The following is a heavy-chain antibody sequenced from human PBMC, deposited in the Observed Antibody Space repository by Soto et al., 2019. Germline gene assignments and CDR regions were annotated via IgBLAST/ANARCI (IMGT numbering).Heavy chain of an antibody. CDR2: INHSGST. V-gene: IGHV4-34*01. J-gene: IGHJ6*02. D-gene: IGHD6-19*01. CDR1: GGSFSGYY. CDR3: ARGQKQWLGSGQGAYYYGMDV. Sequence: SETLSLTCAVYGGSFSGYYWSWIRQPPGKGLEWIGEINHSGSTNYNPSLKSRVTISVDTSKNQFSLKLSSVTAADTAVYYCARGQKQWLGSGQGAYYYGMDVWGQGTTVTVSS.